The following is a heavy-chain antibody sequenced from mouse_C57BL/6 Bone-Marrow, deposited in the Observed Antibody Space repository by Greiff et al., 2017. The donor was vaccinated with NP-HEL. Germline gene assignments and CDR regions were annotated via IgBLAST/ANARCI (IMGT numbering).Heavy chain of an antibody. CDR2: ISNGGGST. V-gene: IGHV5-12*01. J-gene: IGHJ4*01. CDR1: GFTFSDYY. Sequence: EVKLVESGGGLVQPGGSLKLSCAASGFTFSDYYMYWVRQTPEKRLEWVAYISNGGGSTYYPDTVKGRFTISRDHAKNTLYLQMSRLKSEDTAMYYCARRGGDYWGQGTSVTVSS. CDR3: ARRGGDY.